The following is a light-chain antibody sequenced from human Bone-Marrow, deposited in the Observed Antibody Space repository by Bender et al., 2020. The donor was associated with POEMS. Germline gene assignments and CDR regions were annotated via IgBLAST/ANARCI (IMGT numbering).Light chain of an antibody. CDR2: GNS. Sequence: QSELTQPPSVSGAPGQRVTISCTGSSSNIGAGHHVHWYQQLPGTAPKFLIYGNSNRPSGVPDRFSGSTSGTSASLAITGLLAEDEADYYCCSFGGTRRTYVFGTGTRVTV. V-gene: IGLV1-40*01. CDR3: CSFGGTRRTYV. CDR1: SSNIGAGHH. J-gene: IGLJ1*01.